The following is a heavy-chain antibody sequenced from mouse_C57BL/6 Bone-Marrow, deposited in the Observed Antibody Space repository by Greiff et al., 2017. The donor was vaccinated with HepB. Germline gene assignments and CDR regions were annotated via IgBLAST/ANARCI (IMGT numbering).Heavy chain of an antibody. CDR1: GYTFTDYY. CDR2: INPYNGGT. J-gene: IGHJ3*01. CDR3: ATMGVFAY. Sequence: LMEPGASVKMSCKASGYTFTDYYMNWVKQSHGKSLEWIGVINPYNGGTSYNQKFKGKATLTVDKSSSTAYMELNSLTSEDSAVYYCATMGVFAYWGQGTLVTVSA. V-gene: IGHV1-19*01. D-gene: IGHD1-1*02.